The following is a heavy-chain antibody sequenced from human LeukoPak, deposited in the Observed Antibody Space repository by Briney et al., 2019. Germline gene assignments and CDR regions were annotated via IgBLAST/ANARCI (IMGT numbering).Heavy chain of an antibody. J-gene: IGHJ4*02. CDR2: IRYDGSNK. CDR3: ARDGVLLWFGEFYCDY. CDR1: GFTFSSYG. V-gene: IGHV3-30*02. Sequence: PGGSLRLSCAASGFTFSSYGMHWVRQAPGKGLEWVAFIRYDGSNKYYADSVKGRFTISRDNSKNTLYLQMNSLRAEDTAVYYCARDGVLLWFGEFYCDYWGQGTLVTVSS. D-gene: IGHD3-10*01.